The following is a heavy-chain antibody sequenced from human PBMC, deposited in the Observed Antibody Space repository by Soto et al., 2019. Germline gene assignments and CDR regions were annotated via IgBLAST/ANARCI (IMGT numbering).Heavy chain of an antibody. V-gene: IGHV2-5*01. CDR1: GFSLSTSGVG. CDR3: AHSQGVYDFWSGYYTPLFDY. CDR2: IYWNDDK. D-gene: IGHD3-3*01. Sequence: SGPTLVNPTQTLTLTCTFSGFSLSTSGVGVGWIRQPPGKALEWLALIYWNDDKRYSPSLKSRLTITKDTSKNQVVLTMTNMDPVDTATYYCAHSQGVYDFWSGYYTPLFDYWGQGTLVTVSS. J-gene: IGHJ4*02.